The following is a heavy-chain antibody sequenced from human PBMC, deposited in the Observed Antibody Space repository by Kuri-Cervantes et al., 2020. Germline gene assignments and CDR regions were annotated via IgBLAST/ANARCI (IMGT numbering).Heavy chain of an antibody. J-gene: IGHJ4*02. D-gene: IGHD3-10*01. CDR3: ARVLWFGQRNKGPSDY. V-gene: IGHV1-18*01. Sequence: ASVKVSCKASGYTFTNYGISWVRQAPGQGLEWMGWISAYNGNTNYAQKLQGRVTMTTDTSTRTAYMELRSLRSDDTAVYYCARVLWFGQRNKGPSDYWGQGTLVTVSS. CDR2: ISAYNGNT. CDR1: GYTFTNYG.